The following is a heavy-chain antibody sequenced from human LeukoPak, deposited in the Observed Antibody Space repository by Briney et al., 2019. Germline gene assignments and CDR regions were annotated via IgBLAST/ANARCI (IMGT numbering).Heavy chain of an antibody. CDR3: ARHAAVEGSSGWSPLWWFDP. V-gene: IGHV4-59*08. J-gene: IGHJ5*02. D-gene: IGHD6-19*01. CDR1: GGSISSFY. Sequence: SETLSLTCTVSGGSISSFYWSWIRQPPGKGLEWIGFIYDSGTTNYNPSLRSRVTVSVGTSKNQFSLKLTSVTAADTAVYYCARHAAVEGSSGWSPLWWFDPWGQGTLVTVSS. CDR2: IYDSGTT.